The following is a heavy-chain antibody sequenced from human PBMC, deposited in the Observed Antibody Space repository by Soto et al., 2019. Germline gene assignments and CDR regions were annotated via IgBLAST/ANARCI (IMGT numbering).Heavy chain of an antibody. J-gene: IGHJ3*02. CDR1: GYTFTSYA. Sequence: ASVKVSCKASGYTFTSYAMHWVRQAPRQRLEWMGWINAGNGNTKYSQKFQGRVTITRDTSASTAYMELSSLRSEDTAVYYCARGPDYDFWSGYQPDAFDIWGQGTMVTVSS. CDR2: INAGNGNT. CDR3: ARGPDYDFWSGYQPDAFDI. D-gene: IGHD3-3*01. V-gene: IGHV1-3*01.